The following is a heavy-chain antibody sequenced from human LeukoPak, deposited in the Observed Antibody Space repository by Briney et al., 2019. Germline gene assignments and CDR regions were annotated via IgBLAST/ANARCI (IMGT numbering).Heavy chain of an antibody. J-gene: IGHJ4*02. V-gene: IGHV1-2*02. CDR2: SNPNSGGT. CDR3: ARVAGYYYDSSGYYFGFDY. CDR1: GYTFTGYY. D-gene: IGHD3-22*01. Sequence: ASVKVSCKASGYTFTGYYMHWVRQAPGQGLEWMGWSNPNSGGTNYAQKFQGRVTMTRDTSISTAYMELSRLRSDDTAVYYCARVAGYYYDSSGYYFGFDYWGQGTLVTVSS.